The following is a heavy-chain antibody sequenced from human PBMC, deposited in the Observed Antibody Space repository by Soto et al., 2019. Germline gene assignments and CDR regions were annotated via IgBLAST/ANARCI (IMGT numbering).Heavy chain of an antibody. Sequence: GGSLRLSFAASGFTFSSYATSWVRQAPGKGLEWVSAISGSGGSTYYADSVKGRFTISRDNSKNTLYLQMNSLRAEDTAVYYCAKAPPVQWLGDYWGQGTLVTVSS. CDR2: ISGSGGST. J-gene: IGHJ4*02. CDR3: AKAPPVQWLGDY. CDR1: GFTFSSYA. D-gene: IGHD6-19*01. V-gene: IGHV3-23*01.